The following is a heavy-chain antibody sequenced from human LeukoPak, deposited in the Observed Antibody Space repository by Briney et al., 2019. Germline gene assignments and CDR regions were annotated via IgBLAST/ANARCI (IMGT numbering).Heavy chain of an antibody. Sequence: ASVKVSCKASGYTFTSYGISWVRQAPGQGLEWMGWISAYNGNTNYAQKLQGRVTMTTDTSTSTDYMELRSLRSDDTPVYYCARAGVVVAATADYWGQGTLVTVSS. J-gene: IGHJ4*02. D-gene: IGHD2-15*01. CDR2: ISAYNGNT. CDR1: GYTFTSYG. V-gene: IGHV1-18*01. CDR3: ARAGVVVAATADY.